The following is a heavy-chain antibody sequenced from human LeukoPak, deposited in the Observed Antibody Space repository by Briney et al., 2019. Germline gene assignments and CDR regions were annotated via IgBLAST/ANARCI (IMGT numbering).Heavy chain of an antibody. J-gene: IGHJ4*02. CDR3: AREPVAGDY. V-gene: IGHV4-61*01. CDR2: IYYSGST. CDR1: GDSISTSSYY. D-gene: IGHD6-19*01. Sequence: SETLSLTCSVSGDSISTSSYYWGWIRQPPGKGLEWIGYIYYSGSTNYNPSLKSRVTISVDTSKNQFSLKLSSVTAADTAVYYCAREPVAGDYWGQGTLVTVSS.